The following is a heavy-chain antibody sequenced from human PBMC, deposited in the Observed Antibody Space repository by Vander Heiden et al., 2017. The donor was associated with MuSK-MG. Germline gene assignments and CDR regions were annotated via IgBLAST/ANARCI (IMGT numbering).Heavy chain of an antibody. V-gene: IGHV4-39*01. D-gene: IGHD2-2*01. J-gene: IGHJ6*03. CDR1: GGSISSSSYY. CDR3: ARHVVVPAASSLYYYYMDV. Sequence: QLQLQESGPGLVKPSETRFLTCTVSGGSISSSSYYGGWIRQPPGEGLGWIGGIYYSGSTYYNPSLKSRVTISVDTSKNQFSLKLSSVTAADTAVYYCARHVVVPAASSLYYYYMDVWGKGTTVTVSS. CDR2: IYYSGST.